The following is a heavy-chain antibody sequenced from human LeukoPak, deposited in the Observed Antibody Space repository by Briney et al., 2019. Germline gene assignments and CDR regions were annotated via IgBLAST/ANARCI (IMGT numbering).Heavy chain of an antibody. CDR1: GYTLTELS. CDR2: FDPDDGET. D-gene: IGHD3-10*01. Sequence: ASVKVSFKVSGYTLTELSMHWVRQAPGKGLEWMGGFDPDDGETIYSQKFQGRVTMPAATYTDNADMDLRSLRFEDTAVYYCANRYYYGSGSPPNKFIRKTNYDKETWFDPWGQGTLVTVSS. V-gene: IGHV1-24*01. J-gene: IGHJ5*02. CDR3: ANRYYYGSGSPPNKFIRKTNYDKETWFDP.